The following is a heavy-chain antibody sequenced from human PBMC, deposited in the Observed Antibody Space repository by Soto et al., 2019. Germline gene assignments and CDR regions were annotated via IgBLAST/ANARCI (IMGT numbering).Heavy chain of an antibody. CDR3: ATPYGDYASRWHMDV. Sequence: ASVKVSCKASGYTFTSYYMHWVRQAPGQGLEWMGIINPSGGSTSYAQKFQGRVTMTRDTSTSTVYMELSSLRSEDTAVYYCATPYGDYASRWHMDVWGKGTTVTVSS. D-gene: IGHD4-17*01. CDR2: INPSGGST. CDR1: GYTFTSYY. V-gene: IGHV1-46*03. J-gene: IGHJ6*03.